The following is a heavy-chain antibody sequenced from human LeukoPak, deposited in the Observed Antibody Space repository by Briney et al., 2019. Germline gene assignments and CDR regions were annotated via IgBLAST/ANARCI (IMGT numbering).Heavy chain of an antibody. Sequence: ASVRVSCKVSGYTLTELSMHWVRQAPGKGLEWMGGFDPEDGETIYAQKFQGRVTMTEDTSTDTAYMELSSLRSEDTAVYYCATSRITMVRGVISYYFDYWGQGTLVTVSS. CDR2: FDPEDGET. CDR3: ATSRITMVRGVISYYFDY. J-gene: IGHJ4*02. D-gene: IGHD3-10*01. CDR1: GYTLTELS. V-gene: IGHV1-24*01.